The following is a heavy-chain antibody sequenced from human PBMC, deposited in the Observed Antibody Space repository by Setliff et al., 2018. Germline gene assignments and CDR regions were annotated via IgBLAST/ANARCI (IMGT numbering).Heavy chain of an antibody. J-gene: IGHJ4*02. D-gene: IGHD3-3*01. Sequence: GASVKVSCKASGYSFTSYDINWVRLAAGQGLEWMGWVSPFDDGKPGYAQKFQGRFTISRDNSKNTLYLQMNSLRAEDTAIYYCAKVLAIFGVVTDIGFYFDYWGQGSLVTVSS. CDR3: AKVLAIFGVVTDIGFYFDY. V-gene: IGHV1-8*01. CDR1: GYSFTSYD. CDR2: VSPFDDGKP.